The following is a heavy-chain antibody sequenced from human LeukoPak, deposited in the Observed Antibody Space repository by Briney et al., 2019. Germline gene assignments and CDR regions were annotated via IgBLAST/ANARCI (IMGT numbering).Heavy chain of an antibody. J-gene: IGHJ4*02. D-gene: IGHD6-13*01. CDR1: GFTFSSYG. V-gene: IGHV3-30*18. Sequence: PGGSLRLSCAASGFTFSSYGMHWVRQAPGKGLEWVAVISYDGSNKYYADSVKGRFTISRDNSKNTLNLQMSSLRAEDTAVYYCVKPYRAAAGRYYFDYWGQGTLVTVSS. CDR2: ISYDGSNK. CDR3: VKPYRAAAGRYYFDY.